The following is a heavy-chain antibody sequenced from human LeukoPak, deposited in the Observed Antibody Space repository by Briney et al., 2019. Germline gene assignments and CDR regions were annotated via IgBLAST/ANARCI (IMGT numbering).Heavy chain of an antibody. Sequence: PGGSLRLSCAASGFTFSSYSMNWVRQAPGKGLEWVSSISSSSSYIYYADSVKGRFTISRGNAKNSLYLQMHSLRAEDTAVYYCARDPPYCGSTNCLIDYWGQGTLVTVSS. V-gene: IGHV3-21*01. CDR2: ISSSSSYI. J-gene: IGHJ4*02. CDR3: ARDPPYCGSTNCLIDY. CDR1: GFTFSSYS. D-gene: IGHD2-2*01.